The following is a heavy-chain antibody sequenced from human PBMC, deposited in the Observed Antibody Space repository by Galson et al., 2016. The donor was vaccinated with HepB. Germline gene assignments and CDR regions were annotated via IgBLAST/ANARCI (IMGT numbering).Heavy chain of an antibody. V-gene: IGHV1-69*13. CDR3: ARSVTVIFNNFLYS. D-gene: IGHD2-21*01. J-gene: IGHJ4*02. Sequence: SVKVSCKASGGNFSGYAVNWVRQAPGHGPEWMGGIIPMLGTVQSVQTFQGRVTITADEATTTVYMAVRSLRSDDTAVYYCARSVTVIFNNFLYSWGQGTLVTVSS. CDR2: IIPMLGTV. CDR1: GGNFSGYA.